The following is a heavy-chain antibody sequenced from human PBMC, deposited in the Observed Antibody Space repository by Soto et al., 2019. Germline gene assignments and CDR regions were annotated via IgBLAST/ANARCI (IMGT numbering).Heavy chain of an antibody. Sequence: QVQLVQSGAAVRKPGSSVKVSCKASGGTFSKYAITWVRQAPRQGLEWLGGIVPVHGTINYAQKFRGRVTITADESTGTAYMALSSLRSEDTAVYYCATGVGGIGECTVWSGYAFDGCGQSTIVMVSS. CDR3: ATGVGGIGECTVWSGYAFDG. V-gene: IGHV1-69*01. CDR2: IVPVHGTI. CDR1: GGTFSKYA. D-gene: IGHD2-8*02. J-gene: IGHJ3*01.